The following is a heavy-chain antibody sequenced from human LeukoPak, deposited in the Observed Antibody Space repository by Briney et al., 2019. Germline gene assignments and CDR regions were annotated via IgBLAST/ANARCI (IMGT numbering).Heavy chain of an antibody. Sequence: GGSLRLSCAASGFTVSSNYMSWGRQAPGTGLEWGSVIYSGGSTYYADSVKCRFTISRDNSKNKLYLQMNSLRTEDTAVYYCARSKLDFWACYGMDVWGQGTTVTVSS. V-gene: IGHV3-66*01. CDR2: IYSGGST. J-gene: IGHJ6*02. CDR1: GFTVSSNY. D-gene: IGHD3-3*01. CDR3: ARSKLDFWACYGMDV.